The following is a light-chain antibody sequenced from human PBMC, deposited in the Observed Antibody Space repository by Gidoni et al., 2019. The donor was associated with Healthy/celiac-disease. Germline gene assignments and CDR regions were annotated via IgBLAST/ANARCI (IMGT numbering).Light chain of an antibody. J-gene: IGLJ2*01. CDR2: QVS. Sequence: SYELTQPLPVSVSPGKTASITCSGDELGDKYACWYQQTPGQSPVLVIYQVSKRPSGIPERFAGYNSGNKATLTIRGTQAMDEADYYCQAWDSSTVVFGGGTKLTVL. CDR1: ELGDKY. V-gene: IGLV3-1*01. CDR3: QAWDSSTVV.